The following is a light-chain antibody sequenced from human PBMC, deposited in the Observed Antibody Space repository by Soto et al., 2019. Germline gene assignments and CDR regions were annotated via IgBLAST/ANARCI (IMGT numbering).Light chain of an antibody. J-gene: IGKJ1*01. V-gene: IGKV4-1*01. Sequence: DIVMTQSPDSLAVSLGERATINCKSSQSVFFNSNNKNYLAWYHQKPGQPPKLLIYWASTRESWVPDRFSGTGFGTDFTLTISSLQAEDVAFYYCQQYYNIPPTFGQGTKVEI. CDR1: QSVFFNSNNKNY. CDR2: WAS. CDR3: QQYYNIPPT.